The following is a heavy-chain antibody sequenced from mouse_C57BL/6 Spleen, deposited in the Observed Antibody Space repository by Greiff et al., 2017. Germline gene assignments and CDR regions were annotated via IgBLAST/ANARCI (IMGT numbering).Heavy chain of an antibody. CDR1: GYTFTSYW. CDR3: ARQGVYYDYDGGSYAMDY. J-gene: IGHJ4*01. D-gene: IGHD2-4*01. Sequence: QVQLKQPGAELVRPGSSVKLSCKASGYTFTSYWMDWVKQRPGQGLEWIGNIYPSDSETHYNQKFKDKATLTVDKSSSTAYMQLSSLTSEDSAVYYCARQGVYYDYDGGSYAMDYWGQGTSVTVSS. V-gene: IGHV1-61*01. CDR2: IYPSDSET.